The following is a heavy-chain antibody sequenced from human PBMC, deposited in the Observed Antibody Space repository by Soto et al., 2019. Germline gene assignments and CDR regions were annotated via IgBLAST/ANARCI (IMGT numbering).Heavy chain of an antibody. CDR3: ARVVILVPTASTHYYYHMDV. CDR2: IIPIVGTG. Sequence: QVQLVQSGAEVRKPGSSVTVSCKASGGTFSNYAISWVRQAPGQGLEWMGGIIPIVGTGSYAQKFQGRVTITADDTTTTAYMELSSLRFEATAVYYCARVVILVPTASTHYYYHMDVWGPGTTVTVSS. J-gene: IGHJ6*02. D-gene: IGHD2-2*01. V-gene: IGHV1-69*01. CDR1: GGTFSNYA.